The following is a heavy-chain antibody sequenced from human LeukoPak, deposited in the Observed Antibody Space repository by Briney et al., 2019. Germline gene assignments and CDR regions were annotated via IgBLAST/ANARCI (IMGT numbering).Heavy chain of an antibody. CDR2: ISYDGSNK. Sequence: PGGSLRLSCAASGFTFSSYGMPWVRQAPGKGLDCVAVISYDGSNKYYADSVKGRFTISRDNSKNTLYLQMNSLRAEDTAVYFCFKAEDGIRDYGGNSPLGGVDYWGQGTLVTVSS. CDR1: GFTFSSYG. V-gene: IGHV3-30*18. D-gene: IGHD4-23*01. CDR3: FKAEDGIRDYGGNSPLGGVDY. J-gene: IGHJ4*02.